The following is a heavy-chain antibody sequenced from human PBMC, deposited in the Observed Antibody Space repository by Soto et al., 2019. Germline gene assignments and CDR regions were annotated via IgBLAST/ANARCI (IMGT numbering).Heavy chain of an antibody. CDR2: IYYSGST. J-gene: IGHJ3*02. CDR1: GSSISSSSYY. D-gene: IGHD2-21*02. CDR3: ARDLILAVTPDAFDI. Sequence: SETLSLTCTVSGSSISSSSYYWGWIRQPPGKGLEWIGSIYYSGSTYYNPSLKSRVTISVDTSKNQFSLKLSSVTAADTAVYYCARDLILAVTPDAFDIWGQGTMVTVSS. V-gene: IGHV4-39*02.